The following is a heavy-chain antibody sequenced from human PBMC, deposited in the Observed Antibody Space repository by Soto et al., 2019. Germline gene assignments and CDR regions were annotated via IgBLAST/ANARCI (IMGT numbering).Heavy chain of an antibody. CDR2: IYYSGST. Sequence: SETLSLTCTVSGGSVSSGSYYWSWIRQPPGKGLEWIGYIYYSGSTNYNPSLKSRVTISVDTSKNQFSLKLSSVTAADTAVYYCASSVLMVPYYYYGMDVWGQGTTVTVSS. D-gene: IGHD2-8*01. CDR1: GGSVSSGSYY. J-gene: IGHJ6*02. V-gene: IGHV4-61*01. CDR3: ASSVLMVPYYYYGMDV.